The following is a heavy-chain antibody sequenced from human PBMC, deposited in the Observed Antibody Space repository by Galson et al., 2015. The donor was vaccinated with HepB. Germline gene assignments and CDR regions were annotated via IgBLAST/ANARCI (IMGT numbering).Heavy chain of an antibody. CDR2: IDPSDSYT. D-gene: IGHD2-2*01. V-gene: IGHV5-10-1*01. CDR3: ARHEAYCSSTSCSMGDAFDI. J-gene: IGHJ3*02. CDR1: GYSFTSYW. Sequence: QSGAEVKKPGESLRISCKGSGYSFTSYWISWVRQMPGKGLEWMGRIDPSDSYTNYSPSFQGHVTISADKSISTAYLQWSSLKASDTAMYYCARHEAYCSSTSCSMGDAFDIWGQGTMVTVSS.